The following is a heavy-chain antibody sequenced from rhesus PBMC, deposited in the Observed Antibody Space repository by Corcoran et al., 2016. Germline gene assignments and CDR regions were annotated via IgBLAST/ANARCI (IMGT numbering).Heavy chain of an antibody. J-gene: IGHJ4*01. Sequence: QVQLQQWGEGLVKPSETLSLTCAVYGGSISGYYYWSWIRQPPGKGLEWIGYIYGNSAITNYTPSLKNRVTISKSTSKNQFSLKLSSVTAADTAVYYCAREERWELQDRSYYFDYWGQGVLVTVSS. CDR1: GGSISGYYY. CDR2: IYGNSAIT. CDR3: AREERWELQDRSYYFDY. V-gene: IGHV4-73*01. D-gene: IGHD1-44*02.